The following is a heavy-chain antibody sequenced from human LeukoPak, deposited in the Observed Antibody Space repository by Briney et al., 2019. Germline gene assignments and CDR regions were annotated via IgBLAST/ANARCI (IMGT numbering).Heavy chain of an antibody. Sequence: SETLSLTCTVSGGSISSSSYYWGWIRQPPGKGLEWIGSIYYSGSTYYNPSLKSRVTISVDTSKNQFSLKLSSVTAADTAVYYCARLEEDYYYYYYMDVWGKGTTVTVSS. CDR2: IYYSGST. V-gene: IGHV4-39*01. CDR1: GGSISSSSYY. J-gene: IGHJ6*03. CDR3: ARLEEDYYYYYYMDV.